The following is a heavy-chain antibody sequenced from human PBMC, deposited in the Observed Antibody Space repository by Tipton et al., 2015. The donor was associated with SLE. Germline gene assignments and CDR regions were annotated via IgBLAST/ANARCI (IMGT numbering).Heavy chain of an antibody. CDR1: GGSFSGYY. J-gene: IGHJ4*02. CDR2: INHSGST. Sequence: TLSLTCAVYGGSFSGYYWSWIRQPPGKGLEWIGEINHSGSTNYNPSLKSRVTISVDTSNNHFSLKLTSVTAADTAVYYCARSKSQLDFDSWGQGTLVTVSS. V-gene: IGHV4-34*01. CDR3: ARSKSQLDFDS. D-gene: IGHD1-1*01.